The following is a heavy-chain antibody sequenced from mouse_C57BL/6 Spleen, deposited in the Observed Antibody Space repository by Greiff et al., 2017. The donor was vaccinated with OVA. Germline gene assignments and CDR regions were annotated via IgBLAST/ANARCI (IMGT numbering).Heavy chain of an antibody. D-gene: IGHD1-1*01. Sequence: EVKLVESGGGLVKPGGSLKLSCAASGFTFSDYGMHWVRQAPEKGLEWVAYISSGSSTIYYADTVKGRFTISRDNAKNTLFLQMTSLRSEDTAMYYCAREATTGFDYWGQGTTLTVSS. V-gene: IGHV5-17*01. CDR2: ISSGSSTI. CDR1: GFTFSDYG. CDR3: AREATTGFDY. J-gene: IGHJ2*01.